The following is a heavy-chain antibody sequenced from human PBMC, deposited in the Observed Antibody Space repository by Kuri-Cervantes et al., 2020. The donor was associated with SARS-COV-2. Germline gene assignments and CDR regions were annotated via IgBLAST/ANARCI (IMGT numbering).Heavy chain of an antibody. CDR2: INPNSGGT. V-gene: IGHV1-2*02. CDR1: GYTFTGYY. CDR3: ARGCQVRLRFLEWLFEWFDP. J-gene: IGHJ5*02. D-gene: IGHD3-3*01. Sequence: ASVKXSCXASGYTFTGYYKHWVRQAPGQGLEWMGWINPNSGGTNYAQKFQGRVTMTRDTSISTAYMELSRLRSDDTAVYYCARGCQVRLRFLEWLFEWFDPWGQGTLVTVSS.